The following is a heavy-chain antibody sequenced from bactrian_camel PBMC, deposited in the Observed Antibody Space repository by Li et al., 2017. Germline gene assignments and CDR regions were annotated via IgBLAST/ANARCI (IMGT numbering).Heavy chain of an antibody. CDR2: IYTDGVTI. J-gene: IGHJ4*01. D-gene: IGHD6*01. CDR1: GYIFNTHC. Sequence: HVQLVESGGGSVQAGGSLTLSCAASGYIFNTHCVAWFRQAPGKEREGVAVIYTDGVTIYYDDSVKGRFTISLDNADNTLYLQMDSLKPEDTAMYYCAADRSFRASCTPHGGSWYWPTSYWGQGTQVTVS. V-gene: IGHV3S54*01. CDR3: AADRSFRASCTPHGGSWYWPTSY.